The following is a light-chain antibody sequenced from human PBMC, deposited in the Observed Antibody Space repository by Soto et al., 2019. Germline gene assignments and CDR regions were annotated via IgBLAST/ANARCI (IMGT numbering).Light chain of an antibody. Sequence: DIQMTQSPSSLSASVGDRVTITCRASQRISSYLNWYQQKPGKAPKILIYAVSNLQSGVPSRFSGSGSGTDFTLTISTLQPEDVATYYYQQSYSAPRTFGQGTKVEIK. V-gene: IGKV1-39*01. CDR2: AVS. CDR1: QRISSY. J-gene: IGKJ1*01. CDR3: QQSYSAPRT.